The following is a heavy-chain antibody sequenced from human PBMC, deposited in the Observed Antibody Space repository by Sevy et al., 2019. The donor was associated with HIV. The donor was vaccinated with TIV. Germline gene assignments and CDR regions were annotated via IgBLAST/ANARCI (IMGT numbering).Heavy chain of an antibody. CDR3: TSYPLTYYYDTKGYFDY. Sequence: GGSLRLSCAASGFTFSNAWMSWVRQAPGKGLEWVGRIKSKTDGGTTDYASPVIGRFNISRDDSKNTLYLQMNSLKTEDTAVYYCTSYPLTYYYDTKGYFDYWGQGTLVTVSS. V-gene: IGHV3-15*01. CDR1: GFTFSNAW. J-gene: IGHJ4*02. D-gene: IGHD3-22*01. CDR2: IKSKTDGGTT.